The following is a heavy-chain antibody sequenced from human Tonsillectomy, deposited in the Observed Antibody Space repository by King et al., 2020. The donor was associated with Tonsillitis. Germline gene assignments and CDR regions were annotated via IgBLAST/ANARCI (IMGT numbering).Heavy chain of an antibody. D-gene: IGHD6-19*01. CDR3: AKARQWLVHFDY. CDR1: GFTFSSYG. CDR2: ISSDVSKK. J-gene: IGHJ4*02. V-gene: IGHV3-30*18. Sequence: VQLVESGGGVVQPGRSLSLSCAASGFTFSSYGIHWVRQAPGKGLVWVAVISSDVSKKYYADSVRGRFTISRDNSKNTLYLQMNSLRAYDTAVYYCAKARQWLVHFDYWGQGTLVTVSS.